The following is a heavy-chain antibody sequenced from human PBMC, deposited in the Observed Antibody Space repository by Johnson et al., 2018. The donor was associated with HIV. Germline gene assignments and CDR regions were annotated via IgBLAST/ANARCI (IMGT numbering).Heavy chain of an antibody. J-gene: IGHJ3*02. CDR2: ISYDGSNK. CDR1: GFTFSGSA. CDR3: ARVAPAHDAFDI. Sequence: QMLLVESGGVVVQPGGSLRLSCAASGFTFSGSAMHWVRQAPGKGLQWVAFISYDGSNKYYADSVKGRFTISRDNSKNTLYLQMNSLRAEDTAVYYCARVAPAHDAFDIWGQGTMVTVSS. V-gene: IGHV3-30*04. D-gene: IGHD2-2*01.